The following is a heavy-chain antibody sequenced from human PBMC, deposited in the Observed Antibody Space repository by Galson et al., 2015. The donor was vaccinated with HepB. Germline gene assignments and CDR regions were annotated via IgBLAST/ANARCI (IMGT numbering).Heavy chain of an antibody. J-gene: IGHJ4*02. Sequence: SVKVSCKASGGTFSGYAISWVRQAPGQGLEWMGGIIPIFGTANYAQKFQGRVTITADESTSTAYMELSSLRSEDTAVYYCARGGNYYDSSGYYYHRHWGQGTLVTVSS. V-gene: IGHV1-69*13. CDR2: IIPIFGTA. D-gene: IGHD3-22*01. CDR3: ARGGNYYDSSGYYYHRH. CDR1: GGTFSGYA.